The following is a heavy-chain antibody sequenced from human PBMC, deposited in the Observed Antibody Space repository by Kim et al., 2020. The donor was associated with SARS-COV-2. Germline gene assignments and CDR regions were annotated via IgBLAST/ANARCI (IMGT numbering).Heavy chain of an antibody. CDR3: AREALGGFSIPIDS. Sequence: SETLSLTCTVSGGSFNSGDYCWTWIRQPAGKGLEWIGRICINGNTNYNPSLKSRLTMSVDTSRNQFSLILTSVTAADTALYYCAREALGGFSIPIDSWGQGLLVTVSS. CDR2: ICINGNT. CDR1: GGSFNSGDYC. V-gene: IGHV4-61*02. D-gene: IGHD3-16*01. J-gene: IGHJ4*02.